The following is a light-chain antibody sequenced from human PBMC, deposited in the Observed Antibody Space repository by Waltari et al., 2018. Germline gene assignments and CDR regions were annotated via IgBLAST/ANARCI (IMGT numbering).Light chain of an antibody. J-gene: IGKJ1*01. V-gene: IGKV1-39*01. CDR3: QQYYSTPHT. Sequence: DIQMTQSPSSLSASVGDRVTITCRASQNIRNNLNWYHQKPGKAPKLLIYAASTLQSGVPSRFSGSGSGTDFTLTISSLQPEDVAVYYCQQYYSTPHTFGQGTKVEIK. CDR1: QNIRNN. CDR2: AAS.